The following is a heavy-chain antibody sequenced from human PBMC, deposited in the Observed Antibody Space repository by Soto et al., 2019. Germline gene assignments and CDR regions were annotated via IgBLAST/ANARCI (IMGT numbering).Heavy chain of an antibody. CDR1: GYPVTAYY. CDR3: ARGGGVGVAGSAAFDM. V-gene: IGHV1-2*02. Sequence: QLHLVQSGAVVKKPGASVTVSCSASGYPVTAYYMHWVRQAPGRGLEWMGGINPATGGAKYTQTFQGRGTTPRDKSTSTVIMELSGLTSGDTAVFYCARGGGVGVAGSAAFDMWGQGTLVTVSS. CDR2: INPATGGA. J-gene: IGHJ3*02. D-gene: IGHD3-3*01.